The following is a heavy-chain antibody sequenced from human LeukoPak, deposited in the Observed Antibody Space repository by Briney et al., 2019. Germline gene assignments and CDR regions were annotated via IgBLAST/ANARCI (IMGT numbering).Heavy chain of an antibody. Sequence: GGSLSLSCAASGFTLNIYWMSWVRQAPGKGLEWVANIKPDGSENYYVDSVKGRFTISRDNAKNSLYLQMNSLRAEDTAVYYCARAVRYCSGGRCYSDDAFDIWGQGTMVTVSS. CDR3: ARAVRYCSGGRCYSDDAFDI. CDR2: IKPDGSEN. J-gene: IGHJ3*02. CDR1: GFTLNIYW. D-gene: IGHD2-15*01. V-gene: IGHV3-7*01.